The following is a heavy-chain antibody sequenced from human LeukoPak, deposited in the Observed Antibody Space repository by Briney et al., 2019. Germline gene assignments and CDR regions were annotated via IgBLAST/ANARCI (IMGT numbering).Heavy chain of an antibody. CDR3: AKECGYDYNYFYSMDV. D-gene: IGHD1-1*01. CDR2: IDWNGGST. V-gene: IGHV3-20*04. CDR1: GFTFDDYG. Sequence: PGGSLRLSCATSGFTFDDYGMSWVRQAPGKGLEWVSGIDWNGGSTGYADSVKGRFTISRDNSKNTVYLQMNSLRPEDTAVYFCAKECGYDYNYFYSMDVWGKGTTVTISS. J-gene: IGHJ6*03.